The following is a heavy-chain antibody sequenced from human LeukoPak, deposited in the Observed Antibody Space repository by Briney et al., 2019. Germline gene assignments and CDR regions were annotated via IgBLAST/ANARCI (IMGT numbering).Heavy chain of an antibody. D-gene: IGHD3-10*01. CDR2: IIPIFGTA. V-gene: IGHV1-69*05. J-gene: IGHJ3*02. CDR1: GGTFSSYA. Sequence: SVKVSCKASGGTFSSYAISWVRQAPGQGLEWMGRIIPIFGTANYAQKFQGRVTITTDESTSTAYMELSSLRSEDTAVYYCARGLWFGELFGAFDIWGQGTTVTVSS. CDR3: ARGLWFGELFGAFDI.